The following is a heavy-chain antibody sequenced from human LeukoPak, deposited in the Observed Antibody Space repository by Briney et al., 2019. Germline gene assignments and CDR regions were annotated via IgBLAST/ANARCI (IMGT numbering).Heavy chain of an antibody. D-gene: IGHD3-10*01. CDR2: IDPSGGST. J-gene: IGHJ4*02. V-gene: IGHV1-46*01. CDR3: ARVPVVGSGSPYYFDY. Sequence: ASVRVSCKASGYTFTNHYMHWLRQAPGQGLEWMGTIDPSGGSTNYAQKFQGRVTMTRDTSTSTVYMDLSSLRSEDTAVYYSARVPVVGSGSPYYFDYWGQRTLVTVSS. CDR1: GYTFTNHY.